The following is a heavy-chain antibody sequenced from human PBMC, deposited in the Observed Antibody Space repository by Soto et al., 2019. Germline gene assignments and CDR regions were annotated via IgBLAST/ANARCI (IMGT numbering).Heavy chain of an antibody. J-gene: IGHJ4*02. CDR2: INAGNGNT. Sequence: QVQLVQSGAEVKKPGASVKVSCKASGYTFTSYAMHWVRQAPGQRLEWMGWINAGNGNTKYSQKFQGRVTITRDTAASTVYMELSSLRAEDSAVYYCARVHGVLVEDYWGQGTLVTVSS. D-gene: IGHD2-15*01. CDR3: ARVHGVLVEDY. CDR1: GYTFTSYA. V-gene: IGHV1-3*01.